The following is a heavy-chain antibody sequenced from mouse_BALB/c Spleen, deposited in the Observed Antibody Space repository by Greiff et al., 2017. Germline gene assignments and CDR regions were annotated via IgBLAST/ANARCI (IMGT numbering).Heavy chain of an antibody. Sequence: DVMLVESGGGLVKPGGSLKLSCAASGFPFSSYAMSWVPQTPEKRLEWVASISSGGSTYYPDSVKGRFTISRDNARNILYLQMSSLRSEDTAMYYCANYYGSSYAMDYWGQGTSVTVSS. CDR3: ANYYGSSYAMDY. J-gene: IGHJ4*01. D-gene: IGHD1-1*01. V-gene: IGHV5-6-5*01. CDR2: ISSGGST. CDR1: GFPFSSYA.